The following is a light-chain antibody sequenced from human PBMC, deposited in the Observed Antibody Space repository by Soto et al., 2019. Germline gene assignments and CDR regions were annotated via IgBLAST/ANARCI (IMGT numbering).Light chain of an antibody. Sequence: EIVLTQSPGTLSLSPGERATLSCRASQCVSSNDLAWYQQRPGQAPRLLIFGASYRATGIPDRFSGSGSGTEFTLTISRLEPDDFAVYYCQHYGSSPPEVTFGPGTRVDSK. CDR1: QCVSSND. J-gene: IGKJ3*01. CDR2: GAS. CDR3: QHYGSSPPEVT. V-gene: IGKV3-20*01.